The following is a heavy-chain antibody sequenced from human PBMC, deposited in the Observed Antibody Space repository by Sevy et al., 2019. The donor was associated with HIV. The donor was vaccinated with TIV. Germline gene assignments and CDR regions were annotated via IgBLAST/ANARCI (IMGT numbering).Heavy chain of an antibody. Sequence: ASVKVSCKDSGYTFTDYYMHWVRQAPGQGLEWMGWINPNSGGTNYSQKFQGWVTMTRDTSISTAYMELSRLRSDDTAVYYCARGGGIAVAGDYDYWGQGTLVTVSS. D-gene: IGHD6-19*01. V-gene: IGHV1-2*04. CDR1: GYTFTDYY. CDR2: INPNSGGT. CDR3: ARGGGIAVAGDYDY. J-gene: IGHJ4*02.